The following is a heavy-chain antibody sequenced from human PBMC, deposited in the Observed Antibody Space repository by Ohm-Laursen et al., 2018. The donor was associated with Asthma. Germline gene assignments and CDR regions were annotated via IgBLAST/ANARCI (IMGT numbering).Heavy chain of an antibody. CDR3: AKVGTAARPDRYCGGDCYAFFDY. Sequence: SLRLSCAAPGFTFDAYALHWVRQAPGRGLEWVSGITWNSANIGYADSVRGRFTISRDNTKNSLYLQMNSLREEDTALYYCAKVGTAARPDRYCGGDCYAFFDYWGQGTVVTVSA. J-gene: IGHJ4*02. CDR2: ITWNSANI. CDR1: GFTFDAYA. D-gene: IGHD2-21*01. V-gene: IGHV3-9*01.